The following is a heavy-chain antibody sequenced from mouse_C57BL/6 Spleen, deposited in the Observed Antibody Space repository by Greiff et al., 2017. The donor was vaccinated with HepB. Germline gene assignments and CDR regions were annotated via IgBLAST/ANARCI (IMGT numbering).Heavy chain of an antibody. CDR3: ARTSLLLRFLFDY. V-gene: IGHV1-18*01. Sequence: VQLQQSGPELVKPGASVKIPCKASGYTFTDYNMDWVKQSHGKSLEWIGDINPNNGGTIYNQKFKGKATLTVDKSSSTAYMELRSLTSEDTAVYYCARTSLLLRFLFDYWGQGTTLTVSS. CDR2: INPNNGGT. CDR1: GYTFTDYN. D-gene: IGHD1-1*01. J-gene: IGHJ2*01.